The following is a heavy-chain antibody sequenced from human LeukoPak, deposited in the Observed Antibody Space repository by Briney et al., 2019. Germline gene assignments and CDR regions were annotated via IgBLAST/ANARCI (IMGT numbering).Heavy chain of an antibody. CDR2: IYYSGST. J-gene: IGHJ5*02. Sequence: KPSETLSLTCTVSGGSISSSSYYWGWIRQPPGKGLEWIGSIYYSGSTYYNPSLKSRVTISVDTSKNQLSLKLSSVTAADTAVYYCARAAAYCGGDCLNWFDPWGQGTLVTVSS. D-gene: IGHD2-21*02. CDR3: ARAAAYCGGDCLNWFDP. V-gene: IGHV4-39*01. CDR1: GGSISSSSYY.